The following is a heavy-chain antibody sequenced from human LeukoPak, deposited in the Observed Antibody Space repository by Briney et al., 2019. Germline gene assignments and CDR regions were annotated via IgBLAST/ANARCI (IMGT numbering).Heavy chain of an antibody. Sequence: ASVKVSCKASGYTFTSYGISWVRQAPGQGLEWTGWISAYNGNTNYAQKLQGRVTMTTDTSTSTAYMELRSLRSDDTAVYYCAGDLLGYCSGGSCYSTTDYWGQGTLVTVSS. CDR3: AGDLLGYCSGGSCYSTTDY. CDR1: GYTFTSYG. D-gene: IGHD2-15*01. CDR2: ISAYNGNT. J-gene: IGHJ4*02. V-gene: IGHV1-18*01.